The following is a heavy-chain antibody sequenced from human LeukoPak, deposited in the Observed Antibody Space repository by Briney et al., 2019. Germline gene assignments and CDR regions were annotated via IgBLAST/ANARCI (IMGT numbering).Heavy chain of an antibody. J-gene: IGHJ5*02. V-gene: IGHV4-39*07. CDR2: VYYSGYT. D-gene: IGHD3-10*01. CDR1: SGSISSSSYY. CDR3: ARDIMVRGVTFGTNWFDP. Sequence: KPSETLSLTCTVSSGSISSSSYYCGWIRQPPGKGLEWIGSVYYSGYTYYNPSLKSRVTISVDTSNDQFSLKLSSVTAADTAVYYCARDIMVRGVTFGTNWFDPWGQGTLVTVSS.